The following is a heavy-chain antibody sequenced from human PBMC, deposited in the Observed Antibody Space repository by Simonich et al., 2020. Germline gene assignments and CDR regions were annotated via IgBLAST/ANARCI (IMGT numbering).Heavy chain of an antibody. D-gene: IGHD2-8*01. V-gene: IGHV3-9*01. J-gene: IGHJ4*02. CDR1: GFTFDDYA. CDR3: AKEGGYCTNGVCYYFDY. Sequence: EVQLVESGGGLVQPGRSLRLSCAASGFTFDDYAMHWVRQAPGKGRGGVSGISGNSGSIGYADAVKGRFTISRDNAKNSLYLQMNSRRAEETALYYCAKEGGYCTNGVCYYFDYWGQGTLVTVSS. CDR2: ISGNSGSI.